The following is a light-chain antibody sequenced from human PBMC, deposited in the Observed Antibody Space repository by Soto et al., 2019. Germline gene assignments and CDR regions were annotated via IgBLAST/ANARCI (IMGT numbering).Light chain of an antibody. V-gene: IGKV2-30*01. Sequence: DVVMTQSPLSLTVTPGQPASISCKSSQSLVYFGGDILLNWYHQRPGQSPRRLIYKVSNRDSGVPDRFSGSGSGTDFTLKISRVEAKDVGVYYCMQGTHWPFTFGPGTKVDIK. J-gene: IGKJ3*01. CDR1: QSLVYFGGDIL. CDR3: MQGTHWPFT. CDR2: KVS.